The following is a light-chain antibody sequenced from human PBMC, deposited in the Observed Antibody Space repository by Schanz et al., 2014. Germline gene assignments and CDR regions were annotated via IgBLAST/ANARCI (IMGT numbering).Light chain of an antibody. J-gene: IGLJ1*01. CDR1: SSDVGGYNC. CDR2: EVS. CDR3: SSYAGSNNFDV. Sequence: QSALTQPPSASGSPGQSVTISCTGTSSDVGGYNCVSWYQQHPGKAPKLMIYEVSKRPSGVPDRFSGSKSGNTASLTVSGLQAEDEADYYCSSYAGSNNFDVFGTGTKLTVL. V-gene: IGLV2-8*01.